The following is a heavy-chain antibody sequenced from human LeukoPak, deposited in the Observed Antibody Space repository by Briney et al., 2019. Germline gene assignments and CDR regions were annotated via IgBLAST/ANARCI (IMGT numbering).Heavy chain of an antibody. J-gene: IGHJ4*02. CDR2: ISAYNGNT. CDR1: GYTFTIYG. V-gene: IGHV1-18*01. Sequence: ASVKVSCKASGYTFTIYGISWVRQAPGQGLEWMGWISAYNGNTNYAQKLQGRVTMTTDTSTSTAYMELRSLRSDDTAVYYCARVDITMVRGVIITPSLDYWGQGTLVTVSS. D-gene: IGHD3-10*01. CDR3: ARVDITMVRGVIITPSLDY.